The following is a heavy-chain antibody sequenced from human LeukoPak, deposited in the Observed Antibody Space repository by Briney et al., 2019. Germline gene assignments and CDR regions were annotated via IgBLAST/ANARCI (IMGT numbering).Heavy chain of an antibody. CDR3: VRGTGY. CDR2: ISSNGDNT. CDR1: GFTFSTYV. Sequence: GGSLRLSCSVSGFTFSTYVMHWVRQAPGKGLEYVSAISSNGDNTYYADSVRGRFTISRDNSKNTRYLQMSSLRPDDTAVYFCVRGTGYWGQGTLVTVSS. V-gene: IGHV3-64D*06. J-gene: IGHJ4*02.